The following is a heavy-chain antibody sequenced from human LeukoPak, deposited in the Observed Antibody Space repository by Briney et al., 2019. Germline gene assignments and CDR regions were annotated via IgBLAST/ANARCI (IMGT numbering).Heavy chain of an antibody. CDR3: ARRGYSYGYFPGWYFDL. CDR1: GYTFTAYY. Sequence: ASVKVSCKTSGYTFTAYYMHWVRQAPGQGLEWMGWINPNTGGTNYAQKFQGRVTMTRDTSISTAYMELSRLRSDDTAVYYCARRGYSYGYFPGWYFDLWGRGTLVTVSS. V-gene: IGHV1-2*02. J-gene: IGHJ2*01. CDR2: INPNTGGT. D-gene: IGHD5-18*01.